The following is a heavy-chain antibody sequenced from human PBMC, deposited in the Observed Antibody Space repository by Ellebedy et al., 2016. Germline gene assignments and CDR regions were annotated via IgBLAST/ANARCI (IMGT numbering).Heavy chain of an antibody. J-gene: IGHJ5*02. Sequence: GGSLRLXXAASGFTFSSYGMNWVRQAPGKGLEWVSTISAGSDTTRLADSVKGRFTISRDNAKNSVYLQMNSLRGEDTALYYCARGVGGTSLNWFDPWGQGTLVTVSS. CDR2: ISAGSDTT. D-gene: IGHD3-16*01. CDR1: GFTFSSYG. V-gene: IGHV3-21*01. CDR3: ARGVGGTSLNWFDP.